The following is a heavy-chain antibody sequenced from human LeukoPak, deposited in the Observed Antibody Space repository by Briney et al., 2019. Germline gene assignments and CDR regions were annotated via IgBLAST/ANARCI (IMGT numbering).Heavy chain of an antibody. J-gene: IGHJ4*02. V-gene: IGHV3-33*06. Sequence: GGSLRLSCAASGFTFSNYGMHWVRQAPGKGLEWVAVVSFGDGSTRNYADSVKGRFTISRDNSQNTLYLQMNNLRAEDTAVYYCAKSPYYDFWPFDYWGQGTLVPVSS. CDR2: VSFGDGSTR. CDR3: AKSPYYDFWPFDY. CDR1: GFTFSNYG. D-gene: IGHD3-3*01.